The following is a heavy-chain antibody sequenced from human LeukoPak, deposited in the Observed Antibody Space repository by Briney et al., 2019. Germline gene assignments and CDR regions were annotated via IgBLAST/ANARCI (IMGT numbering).Heavy chain of an antibody. CDR2: ISAYNGNT. V-gene: IGHV1-18*01. Sequence: ASVKVSCKASGYTFTIYGISWVRQAPGQGLEWMGWISAYNGNTNYAQKLQGRVTMTTDTSTSTAYMELRSLRSDDTAVYYCARDRGYSSSWYGDYWGQGTLVTVSS. D-gene: IGHD6-13*01. CDR1: GYTFTIYG. CDR3: ARDRGYSSSWYGDY. J-gene: IGHJ4*02.